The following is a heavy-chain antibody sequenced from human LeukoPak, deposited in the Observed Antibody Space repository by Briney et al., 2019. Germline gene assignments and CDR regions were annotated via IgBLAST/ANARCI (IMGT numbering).Heavy chain of an antibody. J-gene: IGHJ4*02. D-gene: IGHD3-10*01. CDR3: AREPSTPYYYGSGSPLDY. CDR1: GYTFTGYY. V-gene: IGHV1-2*02. Sequence: ASVKVSCKASGYTFTGYYMHWVRQAPGQGLEWMGWINPNSGGTNYAQKFQGRVTMTRDTSISTAYVELSRLRSDDTAVYYCAREPSTPYYYGSGSPLDYWGQGTLVTVSS. CDR2: INPNSGGT.